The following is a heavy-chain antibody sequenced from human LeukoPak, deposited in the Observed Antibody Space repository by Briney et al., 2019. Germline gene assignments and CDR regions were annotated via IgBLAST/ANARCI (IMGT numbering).Heavy chain of an antibody. CDR2: IKQDGSEK. D-gene: IGHD5-18*01. Sequence: GGSLRLSCAASGFTFSSYWMSWVCQAPGKGLQWVANIKQDGSEKYYVDSVKGRFTISRDNAKKSLYLQMNSLRAEDTAVYYCARHLSGVTGYTYGRGIDYWGQGTLVTVSS. J-gene: IGHJ4*02. V-gene: IGHV3-7*01. CDR3: ARHLSGVTGYTYGRGIDY. CDR1: GFTFSSYW.